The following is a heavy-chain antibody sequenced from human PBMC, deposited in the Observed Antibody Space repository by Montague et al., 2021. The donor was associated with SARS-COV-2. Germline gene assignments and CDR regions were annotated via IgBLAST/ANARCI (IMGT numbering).Heavy chain of an antibody. Sequence: SETLSLTCNVSGGSINSGSYYWAWIRQSPGKGLEWIGCIYYSGTAHYNPSLRTRATMSVDTSKNQFSLTLSSLTASDTAVYYCAESRDVFRAAAVPYDFWGQGTLVTVSS. CDR1: GGSINSGSYY. V-gene: IGHV4-39*01. D-gene: IGHD6-13*01. CDR2: IYYSGTA. CDR3: AESRDVFRAAAVPYDF. J-gene: IGHJ4*02.